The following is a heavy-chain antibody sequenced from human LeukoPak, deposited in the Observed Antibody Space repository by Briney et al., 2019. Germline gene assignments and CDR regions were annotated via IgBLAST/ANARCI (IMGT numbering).Heavy chain of an antibody. Sequence: GGSLRLSCAASGFTFSTYPFHWVRQAPGKGLEWVAVISPDRTYTYYADAVKGRFTISRDNAKSSLYLQMNSLRAEDAAVFYCASVSYYYDSSGYYPHYFDYWGQGTLVTVSS. CDR1: GFTFSTYP. D-gene: IGHD3-22*01. V-gene: IGHV3-30*04. J-gene: IGHJ4*02. CDR3: ASVSYYYDSSGYYPHYFDY. CDR2: ISPDRTYT.